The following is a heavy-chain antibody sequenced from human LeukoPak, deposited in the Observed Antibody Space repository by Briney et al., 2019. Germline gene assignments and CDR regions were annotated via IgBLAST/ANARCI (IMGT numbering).Heavy chain of an antibody. CDR2: ISGSGGRI. CDR3: AKGSETTVVTEFDY. CDR1: GFTFSSYA. D-gene: IGHD4-23*01. V-gene: IGHV3-23*01. J-gene: IGHJ4*02. Sequence: GGSLRLSCAASGFTFSSYAMSWVRQAPGKGLEWVSDISGSGGRIYYGASVKGRFTISRDNSKNTLYLQMNSLRAEDTAVYYCAKGSETTVVTEFDYWGQGTLVTVSS.